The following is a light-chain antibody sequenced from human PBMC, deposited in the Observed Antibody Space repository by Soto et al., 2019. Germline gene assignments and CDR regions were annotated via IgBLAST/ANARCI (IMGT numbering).Light chain of an antibody. CDR3: QQYGRLRT. V-gene: IGKV1-5*03. CDR2: RAS. Sequence: DIQMTQSPSTLSASVVDRVAITCRASESIDTALAWYQQKPGKAPNLLIYRASNLESGVSSRFSGSRSGTDFTLAIHSRQPDDFATYSCQQYGRLRTFGQGTKVDIK. J-gene: IGKJ2*01. CDR1: ESIDTA.